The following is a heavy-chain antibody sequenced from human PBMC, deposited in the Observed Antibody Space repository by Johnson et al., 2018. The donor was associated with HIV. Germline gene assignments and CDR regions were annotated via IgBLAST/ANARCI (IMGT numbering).Heavy chain of an antibody. CDR2: ISYDGSEK. D-gene: IGHD1-26*01. CDR1: GFTFSSYA. Sequence: QVQLVESGGGVVQPGRSLRLSCAASGFTFSSYAMHWVRQAPGKGLEWVAVISYDGSEKYYVDSVKGRFTISRDNAKNSLYLQMNSLRAEDTAVYYCARVGGSYGDAFDIWGQGTMVTVSS. CDR3: ARVGGSYGDAFDI. J-gene: IGHJ3*02. V-gene: IGHV3-30*04.